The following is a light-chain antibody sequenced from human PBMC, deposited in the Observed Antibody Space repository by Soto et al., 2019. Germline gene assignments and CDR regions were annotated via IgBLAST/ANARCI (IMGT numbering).Light chain of an antibody. CDR2: EVS. CDR3: SSYAGSNRV. CDR1: SSDVGGYNC. V-gene: IGLV2-8*01. Sequence: QSVLTQPPSASGSPGQSVTISCTGTSSDVGGYNCVSWYQQHPGKAPKLMIYEVSKRPSGVPDRFSGSKSGNTASLTVSGLHADDEADYYCSSYAGSNRVFGTGTKVTVL. J-gene: IGLJ1*01.